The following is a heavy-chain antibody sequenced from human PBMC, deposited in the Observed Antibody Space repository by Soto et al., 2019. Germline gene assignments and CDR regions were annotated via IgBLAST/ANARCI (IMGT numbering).Heavy chain of an antibody. V-gene: IGHV1-3*01. CDR1: GYTFTSYA. D-gene: IGHD3-9*01. Sequence: ASVKVSCKASGYTFTSYAMHWVRQAPGQRLEWMGWINAGNGNTKYSQKFQGRVTITRDTSASTAYMELSSLRSEDTAAYYCASDPYYDILTGSFDYWGQGTLVTVSS. J-gene: IGHJ4*02. CDR2: INAGNGNT. CDR3: ASDPYYDILTGSFDY.